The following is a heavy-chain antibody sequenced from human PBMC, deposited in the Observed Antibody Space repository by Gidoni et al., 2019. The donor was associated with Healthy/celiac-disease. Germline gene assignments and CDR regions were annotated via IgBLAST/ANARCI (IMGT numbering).Heavy chain of an antibody. D-gene: IGHD6-13*01. Sequence: QVQLVESGGGVVQPGRSLRLSCAASGFTFSSYAMHWVRQAPGKGLEWVAVISYDGSNKYYADSVKGRFTISRDNSKNTLYLQMNSLRAEDTAVYYCAREIAAAGTGDYWGQGTLVTVSS. V-gene: IGHV3-30-3*01. CDR3: AREIAAAGTGDY. CDR2: ISYDGSNK. CDR1: GFTFSSYA. J-gene: IGHJ4*02.